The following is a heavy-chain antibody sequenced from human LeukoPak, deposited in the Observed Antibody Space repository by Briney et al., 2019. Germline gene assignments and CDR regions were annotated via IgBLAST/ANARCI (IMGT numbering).Heavy chain of an antibody. CDR1: GGSISSYY. V-gene: IGHV4-59*01. Sequence: SETLSLTCTVSGGSISSYYWSWIRQPPGKGLEWIGYIYYSGSTNYNPSLKSRVTISVDTSKNQFSLKLSSVTAADTAVYYCARAQYSITSHLGFDIWGQGTMVTVSS. CDR2: IYYSGST. D-gene: IGHD3-3*01. J-gene: IGHJ3*02. CDR3: ARAQYSITSHLGFDI.